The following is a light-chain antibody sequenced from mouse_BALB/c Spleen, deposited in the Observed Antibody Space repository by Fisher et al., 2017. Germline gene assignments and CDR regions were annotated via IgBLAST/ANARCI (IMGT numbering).Light chain of an antibody. CDR2: STS. J-gene: IGKJ1*01. Sequence: DIVLTQSTAIMSASPGEKVTMTCRASSSVSSSYLHWYQQKSGASPKLWIYSTSNLASGVPARFSGSGSGTSYSLTISSVEAEDAATYYCQQYSSYPLTFGGGTKLEIK. CDR3: QQYSSYPLT. CDR1: SSVSSSY. V-gene: IGKV4-57-1*01.